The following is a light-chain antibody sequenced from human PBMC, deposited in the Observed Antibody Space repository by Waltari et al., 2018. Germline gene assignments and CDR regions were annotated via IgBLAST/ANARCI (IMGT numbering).Light chain of an antibody. V-gene: IGKV6-21*01. Sequence: KVTITCRASQSIGTSIHWYQQKPDQSPKLLIKYASQSFSGVPSRFSGSGSGTDFTLTINSLEAEDAATYYCHQSYTLPRTFGQGTKVEIK. CDR1: QSIGTS. J-gene: IGKJ1*01. CDR2: YAS. CDR3: HQSYTLPRT.